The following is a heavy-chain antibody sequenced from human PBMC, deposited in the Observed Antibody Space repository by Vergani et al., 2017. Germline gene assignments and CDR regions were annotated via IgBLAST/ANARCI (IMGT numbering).Heavy chain of an antibody. CDR3: AKSVVRGVISPYSFDY. D-gene: IGHD3-10*01. Sequence: LQLQESGPGLVKPSETLSLTCTVSGGSISSSSYYWGWVRQAPGKGLEWVSAISGSGGSTYYADSVKGRFTISRDNSKHTLYLQMNSLRAEDTAVYYCAKSVVRGVISPYSFDYWGQGTLVTVSS. CDR1: GGSISSSSYY. J-gene: IGHJ4*02. V-gene: IGHV3-23*01. CDR2: ISGSGGST.